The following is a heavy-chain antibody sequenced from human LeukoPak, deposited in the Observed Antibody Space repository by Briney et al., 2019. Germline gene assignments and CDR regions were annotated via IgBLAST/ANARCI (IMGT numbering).Heavy chain of an antibody. CDR1: GGSFSGYY. CDR3: ARSDWKQQLVPDYFDY. Sequence: TSETLSLTCAVYGGSFSGYYWSWIRQPPGKGLEWIGEINHSGSTNYNPSLKSRVTISVDTSKNQFSLKLSSVTAADTAVYYCARSDWKQQLVPDYFDYWGQGTLVTVSS. D-gene: IGHD6-13*01. J-gene: IGHJ4*02. V-gene: IGHV4-34*01. CDR2: INHSGST.